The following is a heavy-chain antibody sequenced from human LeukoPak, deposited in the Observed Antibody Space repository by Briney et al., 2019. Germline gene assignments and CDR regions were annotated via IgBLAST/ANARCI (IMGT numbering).Heavy chain of an antibody. Sequence: PGGSLRLSCAASGFTVSSNYMSWVRQAPGKGLEWVSIIYSGGSTFYADSVKGRFTISRDNSKNTLYLQMNSLRAEDTAVYYCAVRPPAAHLQYNWFDPWGQGTLVTVSS. CDR2: IYSGGST. D-gene: IGHD2-2*01. CDR1: GFTVSSNY. V-gene: IGHV3-53*01. J-gene: IGHJ5*02. CDR3: AVRPPAAHLQYNWFDP.